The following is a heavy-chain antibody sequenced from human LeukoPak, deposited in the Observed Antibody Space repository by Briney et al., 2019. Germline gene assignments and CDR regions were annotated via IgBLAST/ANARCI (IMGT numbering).Heavy chain of an antibody. D-gene: IGHD3-22*01. CDR1: GGSISSRRYC. Sequence: PSQTLSLTCTVSGGSISSRRYCWSWLRQPAGKGVEWIGSIYHSGSTYYNPSLKSRLTISVDTSKNQFSLKLSSVTAADTAVYYCARDGLLQADYYYYMDVWGKGTTVTVSS. CDR3: ARDGLLQADYYYYMDV. V-gene: IGHV4-61*02. CDR2: IYHSGST. J-gene: IGHJ6*03.